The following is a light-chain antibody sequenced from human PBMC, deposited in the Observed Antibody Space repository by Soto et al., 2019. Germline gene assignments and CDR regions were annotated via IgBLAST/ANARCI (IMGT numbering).Light chain of an antibody. CDR2: GVS. Sequence: EIMMTQSPATLSLSPGERATLSCRASQSVSSNLAWYQQRPGQAPRLLIYGVSTRATGIPARFSGSGSGTEVTLTINSLQSEDFAVYYCQQYNSWPLYTFGQGTKLEIK. CDR3: QQYNSWPLYT. J-gene: IGKJ2*01. CDR1: QSVSSN. V-gene: IGKV3-15*01.